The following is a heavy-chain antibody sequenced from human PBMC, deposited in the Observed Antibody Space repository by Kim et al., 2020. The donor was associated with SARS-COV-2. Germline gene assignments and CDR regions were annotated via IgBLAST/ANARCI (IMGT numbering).Heavy chain of an antibody. CDR3: VNGAKGTFDY. Sequence: GGSLRLSCAGSGFIFDDYAMHWVRQAPGRGLEWVSGISWDSNTVGYVDSVKGRFTISRDNAKGFLFLQMNSLRTEDTALYYCVNGAKGTFDYWGRGTLVTVSS. CDR1: GFIFDDYA. D-gene: IGHD1-26*01. J-gene: IGHJ4*02. CDR2: ISWDSNTV. V-gene: IGHV3-9*01.